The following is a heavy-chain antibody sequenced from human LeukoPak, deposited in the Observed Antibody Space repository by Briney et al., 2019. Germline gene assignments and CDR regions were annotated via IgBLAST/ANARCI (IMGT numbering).Heavy chain of an antibody. D-gene: IGHD5-24*01. Sequence: PVGSLRLSCAASGFTVSSNYMSWVRQAPGKGLEWVSVIYSGGSTYYADSVKGRFTISRDNSKNTLYLQMNSLRAEDTAVYYCARVQAGRDGYNYYFDYWGQGTLVTVSS. CDR3: ARVQAGRDGYNYYFDY. CDR2: IYSGGST. CDR1: GFTVSSNY. V-gene: IGHV3-53*01. J-gene: IGHJ4*02.